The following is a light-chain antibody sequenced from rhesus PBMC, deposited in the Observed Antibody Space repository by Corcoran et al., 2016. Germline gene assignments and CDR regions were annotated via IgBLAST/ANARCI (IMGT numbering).Light chain of an antibody. J-gene: IGKJ3*01. Sequence: DIVLTQSPASLAGSPGQRATITCRARESVSFFGINLIHWYQQKPGQPPKPLLYQASNKDTGVPARFSGDGSWTDFTLTINPVEADDAADYYCLQSKKSPFTFGPGTKLDIK. V-gene: IGKV7-13*01. CDR3: LQSKKSPFT. CDR2: QAS. CDR1: ESVSFFGINL.